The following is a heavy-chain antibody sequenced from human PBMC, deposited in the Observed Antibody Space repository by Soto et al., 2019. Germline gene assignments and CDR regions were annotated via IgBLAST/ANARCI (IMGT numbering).Heavy chain of an antibody. D-gene: IGHD4-17*01. V-gene: IGHV3-7*05. Sequence: GGSLRLSCAPSGFTLNNLWMIWVRQAPGKGLEWVANIKPDGSETSYVDSVKGRFTISRDNAKNTLYLQMNNLRAEDTAVYYCAKYYGDYGRYYYYYGMDVWGQGTTVTVSS. CDR2: IKPDGSET. CDR1: GFTLNNLW. CDR3: AKYYGDYGRYYYYYGMDV. J-gene: IGHJ6*02.